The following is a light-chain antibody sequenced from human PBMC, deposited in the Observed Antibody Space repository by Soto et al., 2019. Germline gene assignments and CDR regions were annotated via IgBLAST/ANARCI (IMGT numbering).Light chain of an antibody. Sequence: EIVMTQSPVTLSVSAGERATLSCRASQSISSNLAWYQQKPGQAPRLLIYGASTRATGLPARFSGSGSGTEFTLTITSLQSEDSAVYYCQQSHGIPYTFGQGTKLEIK. CDR2: GAS. V-gene: IGKV3-15*01. CDR1: QSISSN. J-gene: IGKJ2*01. CDR3: QQSHGIPYT.